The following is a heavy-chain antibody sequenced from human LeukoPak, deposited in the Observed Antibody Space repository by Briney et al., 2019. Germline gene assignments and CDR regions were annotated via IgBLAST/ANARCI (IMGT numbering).Heavy chain of an antibody. CDR2: INDSGTI. V-gene: IGHV4-34*01. CDR3: ARRWNYGRNYYIDV. J-gene: IGHJ6*03. D-gene: IGHD1-7*01. Sequence: SETLSLTCAVYGGSFSHYYWSRIRQSPGMGLEWIGEINDSGTINYNPSLMSRGTISLDKSKNQFSLRLSSGTAADTAVYYCARRWNYGRNYYIDVWGKGATVSVSS. CDR1: GGSFSHYY.